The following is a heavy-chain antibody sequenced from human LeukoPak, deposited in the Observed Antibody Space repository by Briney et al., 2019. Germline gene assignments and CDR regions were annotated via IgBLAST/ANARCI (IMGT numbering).Heavy chain of an antibody. D-gene: IGHD1-14*01. J-gene: IGHJ4*02. CDR2: IKDSGTT. CDR1: GYSFTTYH. V-gene: IGHV1-46*01. Sequence: GASVKVSCKASGYSFTTYHIHWVRQAPGQGLEWMGIIKDSGTTIYPQKFQGRVTMTRDTTTSTVYMEVRSLRTGATAVYYCATESPHTFYFDYWGQGTLVTVSS. CDR3: ATESPHTFYFDY.